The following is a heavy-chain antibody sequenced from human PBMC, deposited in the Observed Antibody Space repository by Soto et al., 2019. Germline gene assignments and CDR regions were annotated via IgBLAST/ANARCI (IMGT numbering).Heavy chain of an antibody. CDR3: ARLVFHCLRGSCDDYSFYGLDV. CDR2: IYFAGST. CDR1: GGSISSTDHY. Sequence: HLQLQESGPGLVKASETLSLTCTVSGGSISSTDHYWGWVRQPPGKGLEWLGSIYFAGSTFHNPALKSRATISVDMSRNQFTLRLTTVTASDTAVYYCARLVFHCLRGSCDDYSFYGLDVWGQGTTVTVSS. V-gene: IGHV4-39*01. D-gene: IGHD2-15*01. J-gene: IGHJ6*02.